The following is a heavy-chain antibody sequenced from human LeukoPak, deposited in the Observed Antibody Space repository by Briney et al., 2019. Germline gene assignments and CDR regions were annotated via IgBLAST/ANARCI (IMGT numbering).Heavy chain of an antibody. CDR3: AKYSSGQRYDY. J-gene: IGHJ4*02. D-gene: IGHD6-19*01. Sequence: VASVKVPCKASGGTFSSYAISWVRQAPGQGLEWMGGIIPIFGTANYAQKFQGRVTITTDESTSTAYMELSSLRSEDTAVYYCAKYSSGQRYDYWGQGTLVTVSS. CDR2: IIPIFGTA. CDR1: GGTFSSYA. V-gene: IGHV1-69*05.